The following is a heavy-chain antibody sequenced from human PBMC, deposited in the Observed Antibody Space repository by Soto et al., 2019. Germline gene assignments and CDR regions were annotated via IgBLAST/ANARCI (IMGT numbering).Heavy chain of an antibody. CDR1: GCSMNHYH. D-gene: IGHD5-18*01. CDR3: ARTGYGDHFDY. J-gene: IGHJ4*02. V-gene: IGHV4-59*01. CDR2: THDSGII. Sequence: PSETPSLTCTVSGCSMNHYHWCWIRQSPGKGLEFIGYTHDSGIINYNPSLMSRVAISLDTSKNQFSLKLTSVTAADTALYYCARTGYGDHFDYWGRGTLVTVSS.